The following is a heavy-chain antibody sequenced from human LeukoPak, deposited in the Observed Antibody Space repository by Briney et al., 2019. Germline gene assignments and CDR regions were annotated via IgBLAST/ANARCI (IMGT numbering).Heavy chain of an antibody. J-gene: IGHJ4*02. V-gene: IGHV3-23*01. CDR3: AKYAPPTTVVTRFFDS. D-gene: IGHD2-21*02. CDR1: GLTFSSSW. CDR2: IGSDGGGI. Sequence: PGGSLRLSCAVSGLTFSSSWMTWVRQAPGKGLEWVSVIGSDGGGIQYADSVKGRFSISRDNSKNTLYLQMNSLRTEDTAIYYCAKYAPPTTVVTRFFDSWGQGSLVSVSS.